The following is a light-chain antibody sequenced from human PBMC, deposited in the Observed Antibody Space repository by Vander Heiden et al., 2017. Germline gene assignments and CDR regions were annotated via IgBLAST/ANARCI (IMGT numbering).Light chain of an antibody. CDR1: QSVLYSSNNKNY. CDR2: WAS. Sequence: DIVMTQSPDSLAVSLGERATINCKSSQSVLYSSNNKNYLAWYQQKPGQPPKLLIYWASTRESGVPDRFSGSGSGTDFTLTISSRQAEDVAVYYCQQYDSTPFTFGPGTKVDIK. CDR3: QQYDSTPFT. J-gene: IGKJ3*01. V-gene: IGKV4-1*01.